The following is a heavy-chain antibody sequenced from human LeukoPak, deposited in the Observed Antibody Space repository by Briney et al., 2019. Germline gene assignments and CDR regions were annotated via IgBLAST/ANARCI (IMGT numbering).Heavy chain of an antibody. D-gene: IGHD1-26*01. CDR1: GGSINSYY. CDR3: ARVKRKWDARGAFDI. V-gene: IGHV4-59*12. J-gene: IGHJ3*02. Sequence: SETLSLTCTVSGGSINSYYWSWIRQPPGKGLEWIGYIYHSGTTNYNPSLKSRVTMSVDTSKNQFSLKLSSVTAADTAVYYCARVKRKWDARGAFDIWGQGTMVTVSS. CDR2: IYHSGTT.